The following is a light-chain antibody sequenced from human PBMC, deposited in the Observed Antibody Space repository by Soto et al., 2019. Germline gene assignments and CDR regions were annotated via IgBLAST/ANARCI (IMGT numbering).Light chain of an antibody. J-gene: IGKJ1*01. V-gene: IGKV3-15*01. CDR3: QQYTNWPPWT. CDR1: QSVSSN. Sequence: EIVMTQSPATLSVSPGERATLSCRASQSVSSNLAWYQQKPGQAPRLLIYGASTRATGIPARFSGSGSGTEFTLTISSLQSEDFAVYYCQQYTNWPPWTFGRGTKVDI. CDR2: GAS.